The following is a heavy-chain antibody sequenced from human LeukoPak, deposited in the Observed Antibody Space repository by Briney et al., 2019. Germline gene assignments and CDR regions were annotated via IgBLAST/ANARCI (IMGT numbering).Heavy chain of an antibody. Sequence: ASVKVSCKASGYTFTSYGISWVRQAPGQGLEWMGWINTNTGNPTYAQGFTGRFVFSLDTSVSTAYLQISSLKAEDTAVYYCARDPWRQQLVTGGWFDPWGQGTLVTVSP. J-gene: IGHJ5*02. V-gene: IGHV7-4-1*02. CDR3: ARDPWRQQLVTGGWFDP. CDR2: INTNTGNP. D-gene: IGHD6-13*01. CDR1: GYTFTSYG.